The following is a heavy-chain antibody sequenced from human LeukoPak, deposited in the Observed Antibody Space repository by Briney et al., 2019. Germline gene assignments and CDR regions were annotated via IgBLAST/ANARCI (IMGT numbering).Heavy chain of an antibody. CDR2: INPHSGGT. D-gene: IGHD4-23*01. Sequence: ASVKVSSTPSRYLFSEYYVHWVPQAPGHGLEWMGWINPHSGGTHYAKKFQGRVTMTRDTSITTVYVELSRLTSDDTAVFYCLRAHDYGGISGPSTWDYWGQGTLVTVSS. V-gene: IGHV1-2*02. J-gene: IGHJ4*02. CDR3: LRAHDYGGISGPSTWDY. CDR1: RYLFSEYY.